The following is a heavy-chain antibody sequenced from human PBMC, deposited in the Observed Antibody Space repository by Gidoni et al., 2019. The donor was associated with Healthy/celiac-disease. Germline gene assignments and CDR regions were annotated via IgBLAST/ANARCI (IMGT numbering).Heavy chain of an antibody. Sequence: QVQPVQSGAEVKKPGASVKVPCKASGYTFTRYGIRWVRQAPGQGLEWMGWISAYNGNTNYAQKLQGRVTMTTDTSTSTAYMELRSLRSDDTAVYYCARDGVYDSSGYYDYYYGMDVWGQGTTVTVSS. CDR2: ISAYNGNT. D-gene: IGHD3-22*01. J-gene: IGHJ6*02. CDR3: ARDGVYDSSGYYDYYYGMDV. CDR1: GYTFTRYG. V-gene: IGHV1-18*04.